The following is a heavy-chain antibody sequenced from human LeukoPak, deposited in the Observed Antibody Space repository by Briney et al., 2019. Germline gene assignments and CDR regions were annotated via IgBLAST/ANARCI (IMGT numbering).Heavy chain of an antibody. CDR2: ISGSGGST. CDR1: GFTFSSYA. CDR3: AKVASTVTTELWYFDL. D-gene: IGHD4-17*01. J-gene: IGHJ2*01. Sequence: GGSLRLSCAASGFTFSSYAMSWVRQAPGKRLEWVSAISGSGGSTYYADSVKGRFTISRDNSKNTLYLQMNSLRAEDTAVYYCAKVASTVTTELWYFDLWGRGTLVTVSS. V-gene: IGHV3-23*01.